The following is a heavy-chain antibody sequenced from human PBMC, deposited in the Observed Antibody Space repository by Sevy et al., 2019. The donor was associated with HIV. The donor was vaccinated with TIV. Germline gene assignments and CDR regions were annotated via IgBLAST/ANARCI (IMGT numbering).Heavy chain of an antibody. D-gene: IGHD1-26*01. V-gene: IGHV3-23*01. Sequence: GGSLRLSCAASGFTFSSYAMSWVRQAPGKGLEWVSAISGSGGSTYYADSVKGRFTISRDNSKNTLYLQMTSLRAEDTAVYYCAKDGGVWELLGYYYYYGMDVWGQGTTVTVSS. CDR1: GFTFSSYA. CDR3: AKDGGVWELLGYYYYYGMDV. CDR2: ISGSGGST. J-gene: IGHJ6*02.